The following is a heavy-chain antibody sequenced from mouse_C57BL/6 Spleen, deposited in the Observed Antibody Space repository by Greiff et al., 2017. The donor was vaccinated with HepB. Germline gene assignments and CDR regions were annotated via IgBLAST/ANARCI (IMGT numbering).Heavy chain of an antibody. CDR2: IDPSDSYT. CDR1: GYTFTSYW. V-gene: IGHV1-50*01. J-gene: IGHJ4*01. Sequence: QVQLQQPGAELVKPGASVKLSCKASGYTFTSYWMQWVKQRPGQGLEWIGEIDPSDSYTNYNQKFKGKATLTVDTSSSTAYMQLSSLTSEDSAVYYCARRWIYYEYDGAYYAMDYWGQGTSVTVSS. CDR3: ARRWIYYEYDGAYYAMDY. D-gene: IGHD2-4*01.